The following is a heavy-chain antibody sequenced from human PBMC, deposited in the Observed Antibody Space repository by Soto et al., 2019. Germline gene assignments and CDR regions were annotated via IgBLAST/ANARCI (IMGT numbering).Heavy chain of an antibody. CDR2: TFVSGDT. D-gene: IGHD2-15*01. CDR3: ARGYCSGAGCYSGWSMDV. CDR1: GFIVSGNY. J-gene: IGHJ6*02. V-gene: IGHV3-53*01. Sequence: EVQLEESGGGLIQPGGSLRLSCAASGFIVSGNYMTWVRQAPGKGLEWVSLTFVSGDTRYVDSLKGRFTISRDSTKNTLYLQMNSLRAEDTAIYYCARGYCSGAGCYSGWSMDVWGQGTTVTVSS.